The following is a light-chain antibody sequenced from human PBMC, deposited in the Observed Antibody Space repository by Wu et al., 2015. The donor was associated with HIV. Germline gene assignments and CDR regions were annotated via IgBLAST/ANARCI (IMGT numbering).Light chain of an antibody. V-gene: IGKV3-15*01. CDR1: QSVSNN. Sequence: EIVMTQSPAPLSVSPGERVTLSCRASQSVSNNLAWYQQKPGQAPRLLIYGSSTRATGIPDRFSGGGSGTEFTLTINSMESEDFAVYYCQQYNKWPVTFGQGT. J-gene: IGKJ2*01. CDR2: GSS. CDR3: QQYNKWPVT.